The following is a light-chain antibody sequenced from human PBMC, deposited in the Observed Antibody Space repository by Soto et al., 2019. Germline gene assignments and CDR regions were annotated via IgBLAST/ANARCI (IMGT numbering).Light chain of an antibody. J-gene: IGKJ1*01. V-gene: IGKV1-27*01. CDR1: QGIRNY. CDR2: GAS. Sequence: DIQMTQSPSSLSASVGDRVTITCRASQGIRNYLAWYQQKPGKVTKLLIYGASTLQTWVPSRFSGSGSGTDFTLTISRLQPEYVATYFTQTFSSAPWMFGHGTNVKIK. CDR3: QTFSSAPWM.